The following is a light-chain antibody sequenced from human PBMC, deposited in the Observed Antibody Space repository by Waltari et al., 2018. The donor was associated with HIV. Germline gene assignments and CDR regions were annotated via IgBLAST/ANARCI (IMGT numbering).Light chain of an antibody. CDR3: SSYAGGNNLV. J-gene: IGLJ2*01. CDR2: EVT. CDR1: SSDVGGYNF. V-gene: IGLV2-8*01. Sequence: QSALTQPPSASGSPGQSVTISCTGTSSDVGGYNFVSWYQQHPGKAPKLMIFEVTKRPSGVPARCAGSKTGNTASLTVSGLQADDEADYYCSSYAGGNNLVFGGGTKLTVL.